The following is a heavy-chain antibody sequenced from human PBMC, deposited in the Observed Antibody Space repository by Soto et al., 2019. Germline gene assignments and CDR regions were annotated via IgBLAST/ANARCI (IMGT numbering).Heavy chain of an antibody. Sequence: GASVKVSCKASGYTFTSYGMSWVRQAPGQGLEWMGWISAYNGNTNYAQKLQGRVTMTTDTSTSTAYMELRSLRSDDTAVYYCARMADYDILTGYFRGHYGMDVWGQGTTVTVPS. CDR3: ARMADYDILTGYFRGHYGMDV. D-gene: IGHD3-9*01. J-gene: IGHJ6*02. CDR1: GYTFTSYG. CDR2: ISAYNGNT. V-gene: IGHV1-18*01.